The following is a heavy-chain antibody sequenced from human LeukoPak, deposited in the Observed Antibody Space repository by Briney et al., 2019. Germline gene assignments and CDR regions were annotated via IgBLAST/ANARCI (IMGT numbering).Heavy chain of an antibody. Sequence: GGSLRLSCVASGFSLGAYAMHWVRQARGKGLEWVSHINADGGRTYYVDAVKGRFTISRDNSKDSLYLQMTGLRAEDSAVYYCATWAFYHDLDVWGRGTTVTVSS. J-gene: IGHJ6*02. D-gene: IGHD3-3*01. CDR2: INADGGRT. CDR3: ATWAFYHDLDV. V-gene: IGHV3-43*02. CDR1: GFSLGAYA.